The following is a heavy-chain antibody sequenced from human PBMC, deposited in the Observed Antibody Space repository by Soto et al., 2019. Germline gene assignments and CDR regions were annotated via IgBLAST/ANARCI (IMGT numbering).Heavy chain of an antibody. D-gene: IGHD2-21*02. Sequence: EVQLLESGGGFVQPGGSLRLSCAATGFTFSVYAMTWVRQAPGKGLEWVSAVTTHGGSTYSADSVKGRFTISRDNSKNTRFLQMHSLRAEDTAVYYCASLGVGDWANYYYYYGMDVWGQGTTVTVSS. V-gene: IGHV3-23*01. CDR1: GFTFSVYA. CDR2: VTTHGGST. CDR3: ASLGVGDWANYYYYYGMDV. J-gene: IGHJ6*02.